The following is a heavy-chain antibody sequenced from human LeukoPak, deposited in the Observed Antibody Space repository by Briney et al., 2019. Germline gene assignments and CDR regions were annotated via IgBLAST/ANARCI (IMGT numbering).Heavy chain of an antibody. V-gene: IGHV3-53*01. CDR2: IYSGGST. J-gene: IGHJ4*02. Sequence: GGSLRLSCAASGFTVSSNYMSWVRQAPGKGLEWVSVIYSGGSTYYADSVKGRFTISRDNSKNTLYLQTNSLRAEDTAVYYCARDISYGNFDYWGQGTLVTVSS. CDR3: ARDISYGNFDY. D-gene: IGHD5-18*01. CDR1: GFTVSSNY.